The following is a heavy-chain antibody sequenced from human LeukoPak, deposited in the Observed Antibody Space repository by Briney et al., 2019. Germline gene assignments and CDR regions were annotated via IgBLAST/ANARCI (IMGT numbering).Heavy chain of an antibody. V-gene: IGHV3-49*03. Sequence: PGGSLRLSCTASGFTFGDYAMSWFRQAPGKGLEWVGFIRSKAYGGTTEYAASVKGRFTISRDDSKSIAYLQMNSLKTEDTAVYYCTIGVVAATYYYYYMDVWGKGTTVTVSS. D-gene: IGHD2-15*01. J-gene: IGHJ6*03. CDR3: TIGVVAATYYYYYMDV. CDR1: GFTFGDYA. CDR2: IRSKAYGGTT.